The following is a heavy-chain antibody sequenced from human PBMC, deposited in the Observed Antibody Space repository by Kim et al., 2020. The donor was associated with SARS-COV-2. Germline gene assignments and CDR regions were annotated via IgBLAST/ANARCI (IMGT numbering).Heavy chain of an antibody. CDR2: TYYRSKWFY. D-gene: IGHD1-7*01. V-gene: IGHV6-1*01. Sequence: SQTLSLTCAISGDSVPSNSATWNWIRQSPSRGLEWLGRTYYRSKWFYDYAVSVKSRITINPDTSKNQFSLQLSSVTPDDSAVYYCARRTPAGTARGFDPWGQGTLVTVSS. J-gene: IGHJ5*02. CDR1: GDSVPSNSAT. CDR3: ARRTPAGTARGFDP.